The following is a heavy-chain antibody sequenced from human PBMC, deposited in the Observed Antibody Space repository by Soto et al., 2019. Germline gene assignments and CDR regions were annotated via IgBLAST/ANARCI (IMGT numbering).Heavy chain of an antibody. J-gene: IGHJ4*02. CDR3: TRHPGPEMTTVVAVADY. CDR1: GFTFSGSA. D-gene: IGHD4-17*01. Sequence: GGSLRLSCAASGFTFSGSAMHWVRQASGKGLEWVGRIRSKANSYATAYAASVKGRFTISRDDSKNTAYLQMNSLKTEDTAVYYCTRHPGPEMTTVVAVADYWGQGTLVTVSS. V-gene: IGHV3-73*01. CDR2: IRSKANSYAT.